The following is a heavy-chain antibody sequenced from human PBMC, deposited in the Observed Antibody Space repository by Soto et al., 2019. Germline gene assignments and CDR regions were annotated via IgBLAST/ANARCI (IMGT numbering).Heavy chain of an antibody. V-gene: IGHV3-7*03. CDR3: ARLGSSWYGRAYYYYGMDV. J-gene: IGHJ6*02. D-gene: IGHD6-13*01. CDR2: IKQDGSEK. Sequence: PGGSLRLSCAASGFTFSSYWISWVRQAPGKGLEWVANIKQDGSEKYYVDSVKGRFTISRDNAKNSLYLQMNSLRAEDTAVYYCARLGSSWYGRAYYYYGMDVWGQGTTVTAP. CDR1: GFTFSSYW.